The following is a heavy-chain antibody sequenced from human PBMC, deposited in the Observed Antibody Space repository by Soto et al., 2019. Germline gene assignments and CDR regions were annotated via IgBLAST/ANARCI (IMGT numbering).Heavy chain of an antibody. J-gene: IGHJ4*02. CDR3: ARAVVWFGELCPWFDY. Sequence: QVQLQESGPGLVKPSETLSLTCTVSGGSISTYYWNWIRQSPAKGLEWIGYIHYSGSTKYNPSLKSRATISVDTSKNQFFLKLSSVTAADTAVYYCARAVVWFGELCPWFDYWGQGTLVTVSS. D-gene: IGHD3-10*01. CDR1: GGSISTYY. V-gene: IGHV4-59*08. CDR2: IHYSGST.